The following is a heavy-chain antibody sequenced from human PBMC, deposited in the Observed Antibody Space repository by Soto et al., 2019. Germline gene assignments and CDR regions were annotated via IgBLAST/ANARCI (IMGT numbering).Heavy chain of an antibody. V-gene: IGHV3-64D*06. CDR1: GFAFSNYA. J-gene: IGHJ4*02. CDR3: VKDRYVDY. Sequence: GGSLRLSGSVFGFAFSNYAMHWVRQAPGKGLQYVSSISSNGGSTYYADSVQGRFTISRDNSRNTLYLQMSSLRLEDTAVYYCVKDRYVDYWGQGTLVTVSS. CDR2: ISSNGGST.